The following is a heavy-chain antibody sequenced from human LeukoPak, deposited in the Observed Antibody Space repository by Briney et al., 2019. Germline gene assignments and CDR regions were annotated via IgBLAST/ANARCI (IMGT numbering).Heavy chain of an antibody. CDR2: INTDGSST. CDR3: ARVEWEDYYYYMDV. CDR1: GFTFSSYW. D-gene: IGHD1-26*01. V-gene: IGHV3-74*01. Sequence: PGGSLRLSCAASGFTFSSYWMHWVRQAPGKGLVWVSRINTDGSSTSYADSVKGRFTISRDNAKNTLYLQMNSLRAEDTAVYYCARVEWEDYYYYMDVWGKGTTVTVSS. J-gene: IGHJ6*03.